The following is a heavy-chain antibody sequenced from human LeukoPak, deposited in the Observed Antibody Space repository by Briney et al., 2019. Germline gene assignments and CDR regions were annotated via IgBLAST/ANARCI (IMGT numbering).Heavy chain of an antibody. CDR3: AREAYSDAFDI. CDR2: IYYGGST. J-gene: IGHJ3*02. CDR1: GGSISSYY. D-gene: IGHD2-21*01. V-gene: IGHV4-59*01. Sequence: IPSETLSLTCTVSGGSISSYYWSWIRQPPGRGLEWIGNIYYGGSTNYNPSLKSRVTISVDTSKNQFSLKLSSVTAADTAVYYCAREAYSDAFDIWGQGTMVTVSS.